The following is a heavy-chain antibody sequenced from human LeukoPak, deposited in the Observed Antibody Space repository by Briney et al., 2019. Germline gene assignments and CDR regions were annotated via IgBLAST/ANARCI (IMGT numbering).Heavy chain of an antibody. V-gene: IGHV4-59*01. J-gene: IGHJ4*02. Sequence: KPSETLSLTCTVSGGSITNYYWSWFRQPPGMGLEGIGYIYYSGSTNYNPSLNSRVSISVDTSKNQFSLKLSSVTAADTAVYYCARRGYYYEGLDYWGQGTLVTVSS. CDR3: ARRGYYYEGLDY. CDR2: IYYSGST. CDR1: GGSITNYY. D-gene: IGHD3-22*01.